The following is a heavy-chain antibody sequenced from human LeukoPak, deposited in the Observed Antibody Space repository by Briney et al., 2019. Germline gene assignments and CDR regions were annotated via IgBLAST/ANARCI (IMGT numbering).Heavy chain of an antibody. D-gene: IGHD3-3*01. J-gene: IGHJ4*02. CDR1: GGSIGSGSYY. CDR3: ARASGQGDFWSGYPYYFDY. CDR2: IYTSGST. V-gene: IGHV4-61*02. Sequence: PSQTLSLTCTVSGGSIGSGSYYWSWIRQPAGKGLEWIGRIYTSGSTNYNPSLKSRVTISVDTSKNQFSLKLSSVTAADTAVYSCARASGQGDFWSGYPYYFDYWGQGTLVTVSS.